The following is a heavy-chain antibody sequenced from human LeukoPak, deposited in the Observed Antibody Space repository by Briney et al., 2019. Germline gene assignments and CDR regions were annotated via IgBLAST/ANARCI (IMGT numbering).Heavy chain of an antibody. V-gene: IGHV4-39*07. Sequence: SETLSLTCTVSGGSISSSSYYWGWIRQPPGTGLEWIGSIYYSGSTYYNPSLKSRVTISVDTSKNQFSLKLSSVTAADTAMYYCARLGYYYYYMDVWGKGTTVTVSS. CDR2: IYYSGST. CDR1: GGSISSSSYY. J-gene: IGHJ6*03. CDR3: ARLGYYYYYMDV.